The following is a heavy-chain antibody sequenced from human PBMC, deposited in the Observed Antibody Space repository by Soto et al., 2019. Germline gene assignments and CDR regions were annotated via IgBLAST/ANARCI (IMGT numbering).Heavy chain of an antibody. CDR3: ARGRRQLVQGYDY. Sequence: ASVKVSCKASGYTFTSYGISWVRQAPGQGLEWMGWISAYNGNTNYAQKLQGRVTISVDTSKNQFSPKLSSVTAADTAVYYCARGRRQLVQGYDYWGQGTLVTVSS. D-gene: IGHD6-13*01. J-gene: IGHJ4*02. CDR1: GYTFTSYG. V-gene: IGHV1-18*01. CDR2: ISAYNGNT.